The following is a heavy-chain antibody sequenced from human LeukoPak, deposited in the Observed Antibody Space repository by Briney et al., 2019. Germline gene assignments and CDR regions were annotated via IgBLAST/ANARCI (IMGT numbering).Heavy chain of an antibody. D-gene: IGHD6-13*01. CDR2: ISGSGGST. CDR3: ANNIAAAGTDY. Sequence: GGSLRLSCAASGFTFSSYAMSWVRQAPGKGLEWVSAISGSGGSTYYADSVKGRFTISRDSSKNTLYLQMNSLRAEDTAVYYCANNIAAAGTDYWGQGTLVTVSS. J-gene: IGHJ4*02. V-gene: IGHV3-23*01. CDR1: GFTFSSYA.